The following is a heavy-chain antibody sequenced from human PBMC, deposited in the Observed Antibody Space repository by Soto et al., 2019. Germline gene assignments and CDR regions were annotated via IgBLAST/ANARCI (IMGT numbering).Heavy chain of an antibody. CDR1: GFTFSSYS. D-gene: IGHD4-17*01. J-gene: IGHJ5*02. CDR2: ISSGSSYI. Sequence: GGNLSLSSAASGFTFSSYSMNWVRQAPGKGLEWVSSISSGSSYIYYADSVKGRFTISRDNAKNSLYLQMNSLRAEDTAVYYCARAPDYEPNGGCFDPWGQGTLVTVSS. CDR3: ARAPDYEPNGGCFDP. V-gene: IGHV3-21*01.